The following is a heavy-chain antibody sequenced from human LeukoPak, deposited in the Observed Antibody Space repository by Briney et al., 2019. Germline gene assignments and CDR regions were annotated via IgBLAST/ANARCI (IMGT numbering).Heavy chain of an antibody. V-gene: IGHV3-11*01. CDR2: ISTGGDTM. Sequence: PGGSLRLSCTGSGFTFSDYYITWIRQAAGDGLEWLSYISTGGDTMSYADSVNGRFTISRDNAKNSLYLQIDSLRAEDTAIYYCARDRRFRLHDPWGQGVLVTVSS. D-gene: IGHD5-18*01. J-gene: IGHJ5*02. CDR1: GFTFSDYY. CDR3: ARDRRFRLHDP.